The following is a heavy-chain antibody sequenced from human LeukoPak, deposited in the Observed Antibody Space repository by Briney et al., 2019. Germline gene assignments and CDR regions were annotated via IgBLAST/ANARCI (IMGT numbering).Heavy chain of an antibody. J-gene: IGHJ4*02. CDR1: GFTFSSYG. V-gene: IGHV3-23*01. CDR2: ISGTGGRT. D-gene: IGHD1-14*01. CDR3: AKEESLGPAENPDFDY. Sequence: GGSLRLSCAASGFTFSSYGMSWVRQAPGKGLEWVSAISGTGGRTYYADSVKGRFTISRDNSKNTLYLQMNSLRAEDTAVYYCAKEESLGPAENPDFDYWGQGTLVTASS.